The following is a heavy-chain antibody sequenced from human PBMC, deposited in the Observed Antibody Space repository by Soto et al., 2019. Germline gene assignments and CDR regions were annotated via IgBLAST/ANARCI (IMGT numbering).Heavy chain of an antibody. CDR2: IRSKANSYAT. CDR3: TRPADCTNGVCPEAKFDY. J-gene: IGHJ4*02. D-gene: IGHD2-8*01. V-gene: IGHV3-73*01. Sequence: GGSLRLSCAASGFTFSGSAMHWVRQASGKGLEWVGRIRSKANSYATAYAASVKGRFTISRDDSKNTAYLQMNSLKSEDMAVYYCTRPADCTNGVCPEAKFDYWGQGTLVTVSS. CDR1: GFTFSGSA.